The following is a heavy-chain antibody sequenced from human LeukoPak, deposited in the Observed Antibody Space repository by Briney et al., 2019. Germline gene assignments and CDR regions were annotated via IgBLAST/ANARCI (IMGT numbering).Heavy chain of an antibody. CDR1: GGSISSSDYY. CDR3: ARYTVVKAGAFDI. CDR2: IYYSGST. J-gene: IGHJ3*02. V-gene: IGHV4-39*07. Sequence: SETLSLTCTVSGGSISSSDYYWGWIRQPPGKGLAWIGSIYYSGSTYYNPSLKSRVTISVDTSKNQFSLKLSSVTAADTAVYYCARYTVVKAGAFDIWGQGTMVTVSS. D-gene: IGHD4-23*01.